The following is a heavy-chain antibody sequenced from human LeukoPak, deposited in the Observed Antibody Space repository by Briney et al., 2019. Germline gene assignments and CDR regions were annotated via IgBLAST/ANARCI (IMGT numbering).Heavy chain of an antibody. V-gene: IGHV4-39*07. D-gene: IGHD6-19*01. J-gene: IGHJ6*02. CDR1: GGSISSSSYY. CDR3: ARGPIKNIAVAPAGPVGYYGMDV. CDR2: IYYSGST. Sequence: SETLSLTCTVSGGSISSSSYYWGWIRQPPGKGLEWIGSIYYSGSTYYNPSLKSRVTISVDTSKNQFSLKLSSVTAADTAVYYCARGPIKNIAVAPAGPVGYYGMDVWGQGTTVTVSS.